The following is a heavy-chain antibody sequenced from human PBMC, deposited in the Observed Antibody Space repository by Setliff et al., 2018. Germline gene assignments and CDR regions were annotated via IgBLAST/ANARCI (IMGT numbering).Heavy chain of an antibody. J-gene: IGHJ5*02. D-gene: IGHD3-16*01. V-gene: IGHV4-34*01. CDR2: INHSGST. CDR1: GGSFSGYY. CDR3: ARDRRGGYGAINWFDP. Sequence: PSETLSLTCAVYGGSFSGYYWSWIRQPPGKGLEWIGEINHSGSTNYNPSLKSRVTISVDTSKNQFYLDLSSVTAADTAVYYCARDRRGGYGAINWFDPWGQGTLVTVSS.